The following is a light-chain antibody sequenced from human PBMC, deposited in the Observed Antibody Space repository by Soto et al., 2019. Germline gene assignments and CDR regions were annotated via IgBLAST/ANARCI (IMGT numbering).Light chain of an antibody. CDR2: EVS. CDR1: SSDIGGYKY. J-gene: IGLJ3*02. CDR3: TSYSRYSVLV. Sequence: QSALAQPASVSGSPGQSITISCTGTSSDIGGYKYVSWYQQHPGNAPKLIIFEVSNRPSGVSDRFSGSNSGNTASLTISGLQAEDEADHYCTSYSRYSVLVFGGGTKVTVL. V-gene: IGLV2-14*01.